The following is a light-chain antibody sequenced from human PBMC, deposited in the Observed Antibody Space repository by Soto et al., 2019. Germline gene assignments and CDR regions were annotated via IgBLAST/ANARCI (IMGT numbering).Light chain of an antibody. Sequence: QSALTQPASVSGSPGQSITISCTGTSSDIGGYNYVSWYQQHPGKAPKLMIYDVNNRPSRLSNRFSGSKSGNTASLTISGLQAGDEADYYCSSYTTSSTLVVFGGGTKLTVL. J-gene: IGLJ2*01. CDR2: DVN. CDR3: SSYTTSSTLVV. V-gene: IGLV2-14*01. CDR1: SSDIGGYNY.